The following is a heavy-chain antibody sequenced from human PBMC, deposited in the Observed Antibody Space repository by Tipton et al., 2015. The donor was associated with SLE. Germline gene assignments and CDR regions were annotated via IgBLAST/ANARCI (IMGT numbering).Heavy chain of an antibody. D-gene: IGHD3-3*01. CDR3: ARGFWSGYYGRMDV. V-gene: IGHV4-31*03. CDR1: GGSISSGGYY. Sequence: TLSLTCTVSGGSISSGGYYWSWIRQHPGKGLEWIGDIYYSGSTYYNPSLKSRVTISVDTSKNQFSLKLSSVTAADTAVYYCARGFWSGYYGRMDVWGKGTTVTVSS. CDR2: IYYSGST. J-gene: IGHJ6*04.